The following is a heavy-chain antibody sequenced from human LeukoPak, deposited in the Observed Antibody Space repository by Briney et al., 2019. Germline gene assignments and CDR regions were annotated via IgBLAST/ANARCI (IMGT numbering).Heavy chain of an antibody. CDR3: ARDSRGYYDFWSGFDPSSSYFDY. Sequence: GGSLRLSCAASGFTFSIYAMSWVRQAPGKGLGRVAVIWYDGSNKYYADSVKGRFTISRDNSKNTQYLPMNSLRAEDTAVYCCARDSRGYYDFWSGFDPSSSYFDYWGQGTLVTVSS. D-gene: IGHD3-3*01. V-gene: IGHV3-33*08. CDR2: IWYDGSNK. CDR1: GFTFSIYA. J-gene: IGHJ4*02.